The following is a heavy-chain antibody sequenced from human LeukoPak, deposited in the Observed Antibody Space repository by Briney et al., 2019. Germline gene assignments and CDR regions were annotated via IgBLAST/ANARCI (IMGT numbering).Heavy chain of an antibody. CDR1: GFTFSSYA. CDR2: ISGSGGST. J-gene: IGHJ4*02. D-gene: IGHD2-8*01. Sequence: PGGSLRLSCAASGFTFSSYAMSWVRQAPGKGLEWVSAISGSGGSTYYADSVKGRFTISRDNSKNTLYLQMNSLRAEDTAVYYCARDLSWGVPMGYFDYWGQGTLVTASS. CDR3: ARDLSWGVPMGYFDY. V-gene: IGHV3-23*01.